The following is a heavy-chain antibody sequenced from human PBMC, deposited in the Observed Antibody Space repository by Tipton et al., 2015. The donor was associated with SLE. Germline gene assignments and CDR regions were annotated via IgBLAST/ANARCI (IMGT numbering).Heavy chain of an antibody. D-gene: IGHD6-25*01. J-gene: IGHJ4*02. Sequence: SLRLSCAASGFTFDDYAMHWVRQAPGKGLEWVSGISWNSGSIGYADSVKGRFTISRDNAQNTLYLQMNSLRAEDTAVYYCARFSGGRIDYWGQGTLVTVSS. CDR2: ISWNSGSI. V-gene: IGHV3-9*01. CDR3: ARFSGGRIDY. CDR1: GFTFDDYA.